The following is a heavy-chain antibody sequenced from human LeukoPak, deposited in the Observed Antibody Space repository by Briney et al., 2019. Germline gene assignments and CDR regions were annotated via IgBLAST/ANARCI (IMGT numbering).Heavy chain of an antibody. CDR2: ISNNGGST. CDR1: GFIFSSYA. Sequence: PGGSLRLSCAASGFIFSSYAMHWVRQAPGKGLEYVSAISNNGGSTYYANSVKGGFTISRDNSKNTLYLQMGSLRAEDMAVYYCGRGNWGYYYYMDVWGKGTTVTVSS. D-gene: IGHD3-16*01. V-gene: IGHV3-64*01. J-gene: IGHJ6*03. CDR3: GRGNWGYYYYMDV.